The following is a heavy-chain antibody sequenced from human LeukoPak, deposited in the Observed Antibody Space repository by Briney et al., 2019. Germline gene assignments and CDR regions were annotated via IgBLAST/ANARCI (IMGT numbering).Heavy chain of an antibody. CDR1: GDSSSGYY. Sequence: SETLSFTCTVSGDSSSGYYCNWIRQRAGKELEWCGRIYTGGSTNDNPSLKSLVTMSVDTSKNQFSLMLSSVTAADAAVYCCARGLGSGPDVAPYYYYFIDVWRKGTTVTISS. D-gene: IGHD3-10*01. V-gene: IGHV4-4*07. CDR3: ARGLGSGPDVAPYYYYFIDV. CDR2: IYTGGST. J-gene: IGHJ6*03.